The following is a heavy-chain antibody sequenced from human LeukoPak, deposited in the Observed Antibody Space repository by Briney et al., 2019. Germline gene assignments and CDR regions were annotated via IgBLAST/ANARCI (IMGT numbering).Heavy chain of an antibody. Sequence: SVKVSCKASGGTFSSYATSWVRQAPGQGLEWMGGIIPIFGTANYAQKFQGRVTITADESTSIAYMELSGLRSEDTAVYYCARDRGDWQHLVLDYWGQGTLVTVSS. CDR2: IIPIFGTA. CDR1: GGTFSSYA. J-gene: IGHJ4*02. CDR3: ARDRGDWQHLVLDY. D-gene: IGHD6-13*01. V-gene: IGHV1-69*13.